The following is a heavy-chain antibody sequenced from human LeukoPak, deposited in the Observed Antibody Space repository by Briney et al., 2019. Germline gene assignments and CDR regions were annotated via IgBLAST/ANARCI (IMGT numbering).Heavy chain of an antibody. CDR2: SYHSGST. CDR1: GYSISSGYY. D-gene: IGHD4-17*01. Sequence: SETMSLTCTVSGYSISSGYYWGWIRQPPGKGLEWIGNSYHSGSTNYNPSLKSRVTISVDTSKNQFSLKLSSVTAADTAVYYSARRRGGDYGMYYYYYMDVWGKGTTVTVSS. J-gene: IGHJ6*03. V-gene: IGHV4-38-2*02. CDR3: ARRRGGDYGMYYYYYMDV.